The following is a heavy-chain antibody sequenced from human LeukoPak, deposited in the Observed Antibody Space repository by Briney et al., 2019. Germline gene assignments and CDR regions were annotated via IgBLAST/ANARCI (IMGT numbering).Heavy chain of an antibody. CDR2: IYYSGST. D-gene: IGHD6-25*01. Sequence: MTSETLSLTCTVSGGSIGSYYWSWIRQPPGKGLEWIGYIYYSGSTNYNPSLKSRVTISVDTSKNQFSLKLSSVTAADTAVYYCARDPPSSGDYYGMDVWGQGTTVTVSS. CDR1: GGSIGSYY. CDR3: ARDPPSSGDYYGMDV. V-gene: IGHV4-59*01. J-gene: IGHJ6*02.